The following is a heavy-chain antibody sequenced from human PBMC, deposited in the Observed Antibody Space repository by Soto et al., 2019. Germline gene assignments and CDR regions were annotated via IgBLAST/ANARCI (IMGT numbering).Heavy chain of an antibody. CDR3: ARLDSYSSSWYYYYYGMDV. CDR1: GGSISSSSYY. Sequence: SETLSLTCTVSGGSISSSSYYWGWIRQPPGKGLEWIGSIYYSGSTYYNPSLKSRVTISVDTSKNQFSLKLSSVTAADTAVYYCARLDSYSSSWYYYYYGMDVWGQGTTVTVSS. CDR2: IYYSGST. J-gene: IGHJ6*02. V-gene: IGHV4-39*01. D-gene: IGHD6-6*01.